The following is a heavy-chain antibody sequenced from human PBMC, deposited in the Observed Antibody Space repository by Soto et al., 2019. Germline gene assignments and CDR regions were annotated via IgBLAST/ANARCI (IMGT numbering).Heavy chain of an antibody. CDR3: ARLDSDHLDPFDY. D-gene: IGHD3-3*01. V-gene: IGHV1-69*13. CDR2: IIPIFGTA. CDR1: GGTFSSYA. Sequence: SVKVSCKASGGTFSSYAISWVRQAPGQGLEWMGGIIPIFGTANYAQKFQGRVTITADESTSTAYMELSSLRSEDTAVYYCARLDSDHLDPFDYWGQGTLVTVSS. J-gene: IGHJ4*02.